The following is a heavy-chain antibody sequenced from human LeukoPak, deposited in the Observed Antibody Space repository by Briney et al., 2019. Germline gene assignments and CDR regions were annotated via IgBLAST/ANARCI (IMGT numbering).Heavy chain of an antibody. J-gene: IGHJ6*04. Sequence: QPGGSLRLSCAASGFTFSSYWMSWVRQAPGKGLEWVATIRQDGSQKYYVDSVKGRFTISRDNSKNTLYLQMNSLRAEDTAVYYCAKDAAIVRGMDVWGKGTTVTVSS. V-gene: IGHV3-7*01. D-gene: IGHD3-10*01. CDR1: GFTFSSYW. CDR3: AKDAAIVRGMDV. CDR2: IRQDGSQK.